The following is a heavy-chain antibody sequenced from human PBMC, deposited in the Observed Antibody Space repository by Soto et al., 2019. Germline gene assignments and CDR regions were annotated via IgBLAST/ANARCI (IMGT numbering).Heavy chain of an antibody. CDR2: IYYSGST. CDR1: GGSISSGGYY. CDR3: ARSPIAAAGPPEYYFDY. D-gene: IGHD6-13*01. V-gene: IGHV4-31*03. J-gene: IGHJ4*02. Sequence: SETLSLTCTVSGGSISSGGYYWSWIRQHPGKGLEWIGYIYYSGSTYYNPSLKSRVTISVDTSKNQFSLKLSSVTAADTAVYYCARSPIAAAGPPEYYFDYWGQGTLLTVSS.